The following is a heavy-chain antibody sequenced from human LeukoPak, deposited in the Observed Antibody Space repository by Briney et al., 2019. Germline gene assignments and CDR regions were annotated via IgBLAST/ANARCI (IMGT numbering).Heavy chain of an antibody. J-gene: IGHJ4*02. V-gene: IGHV3-23*01. CDR3: ARTLIEYSVSSCYFDY. Sequence: GGSLRLSCAASGFSFSNYGMNWVRQAPGKGLEWVSGIIGSGGTTYYADSVKGRFTISRDNSKNTLYLQMNSLRAEDTAVYYCARTLIEYSVSSCYFDYWGQGTLVTVSS. CDR1: GFSFSNYG. CDR2: IIGSGGTT. D-gene: IGHD6-6*01.